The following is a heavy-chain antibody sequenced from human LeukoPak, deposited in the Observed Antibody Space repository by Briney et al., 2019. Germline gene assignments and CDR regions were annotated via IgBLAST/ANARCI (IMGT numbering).Heavy chain of an antibody. V-gene: IGHV4-59*08. J-gene: IGHJ6*02. D-gene: IGHD6-6*01. CDR3: ARHKGIAARGAYGMDV. CDR1: GDSISSYS. Sequence: PSETLSLTCTVSGDSISSYSWSWIRQPPGKGLEWIGYIYYSGSTNYNPSLKSRVTISVDTSKNQFSLKLSSVTAADTAVYYCARHKGIAARGAYGMDVWGQGTTVTVSS. CDR2: IYYSGST.